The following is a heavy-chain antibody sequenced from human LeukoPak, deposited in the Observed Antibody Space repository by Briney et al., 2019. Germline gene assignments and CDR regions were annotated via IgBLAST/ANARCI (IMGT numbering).Heavy chain of an antibody. CDR1: GYTFTSYG. Sequence: VASVKVSCKASGYTFTSYGISWVRQAPGQGLEWMGWISAYNGNTNYAQKLQGRVTMTTDTSTSTPYMELRSLRSDDTAVYYCARVGTGSSSWYPGTDYYMDVWGKGTTVTVSS. V-gene: IGHV1-18*01. D-gene: IGHD6-13*01. CDR3: ARVGTGSSSWYPGTDYYMDV. J-gene: IGHJ6*03. CDR2: ISAYNGNT.